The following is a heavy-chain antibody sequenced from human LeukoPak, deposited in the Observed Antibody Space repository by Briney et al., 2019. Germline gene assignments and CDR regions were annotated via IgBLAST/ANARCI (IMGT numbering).Heavy chain of an antibody. D-gene: IGHD3-16*01. CDR3: ARETSQKGAHYMDV. CDR1: GYSISSGHY. CDR2: MYHSGST. Sequence: SETLSLTCTVSGYSISSGHYWGWIRQPPGKGLEWIGSMYHSGSTYYNPPLRSRVTISVDTSKNQFSLKLSSVTAADTAVYYCARETSQKGAHYMDVWGKGTTVTISS. V-gene: IGHV4-38-2*02. J-gene: IGHJ6*03.